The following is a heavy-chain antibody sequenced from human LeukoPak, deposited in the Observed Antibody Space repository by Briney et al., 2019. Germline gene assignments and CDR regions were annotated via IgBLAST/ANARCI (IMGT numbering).Heavy chain of an antibody. V-gene: IGHV3-11*01. CDR1: GFTFSDYY. CDR3: AKGTGYYDSSGSLFDY. Sequence: GGSLRLSCAASGFTFSDYYMSWVRQAPGKGLEWVSYISSSGSTIYYADSVKGRFTISRDNSKNTLYLQMNSLRAEDTAVYYCAKGTGYYDSSGSLFDYWGQGTLVTVSS. J-gene: IGHJ4*02. D-gene: IGHD3-22*01. CDR2: ISSSGSTI.